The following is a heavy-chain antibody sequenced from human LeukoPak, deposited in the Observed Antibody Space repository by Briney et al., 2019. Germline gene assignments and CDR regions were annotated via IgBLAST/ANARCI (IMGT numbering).Heavy chain of an antibody. J-gene: IGHJ4*02. D-gene: IGHD3-10*01. CDR3: ARVYYYGSGSYAFDY. Sequence: ASVKVSCKASGYTFTGYYMHWVRQAPGQGLEWMGWINPNSGGTNYAQKFQGWVTMTRDTSISTAYMELTRLRSDDTAVYYCARVYYYGSGSYAFDYWGQGTLVTVSS. CDR1: GYTFTGYY. CDR2: INPNSGGT. V-gene: IGHV1-2*04.